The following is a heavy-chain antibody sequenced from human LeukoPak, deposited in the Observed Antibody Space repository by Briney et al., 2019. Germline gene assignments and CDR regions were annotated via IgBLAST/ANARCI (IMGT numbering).Heavy chain of an antibody. Sequence: NPSETLSLTCAAYGGSFSGYYWSWIRQPPGKGLEWIGEINHSGSTNYNPSLKSRVTISVDTSKNQFSLKLSSVTAADTAVYYCARPLYLSSSSPFDYWGQGTLVTVSS. V-gene: IGHV4-34*01. J-gene: IGHJ4*02. CDR3: ARPLYLSSSSPFDY. CDR2: INHSGST. CDR1: GGSFSGYY. D-gene: IGHD6-6*01.